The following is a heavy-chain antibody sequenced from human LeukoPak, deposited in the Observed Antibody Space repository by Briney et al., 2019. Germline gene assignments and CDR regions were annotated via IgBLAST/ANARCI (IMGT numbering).Heavy chain of an antibody. CDR3: ANDDYGDYDTAFDI. Sequence: GGSLRLSCAASGFTFSSYGMHWVRQAPGKGLEWVAVISYDGSNKYYADSVKGRFTISRDNSKNTLYLQMNSLRAEDTAVYYCANDDYGDYDTAFDIWGQGTMVTVSS. V-gene: IGHV3-30*18. CDR2: ISYDGSNK. J-gene: IGHJ3*02. CDR1: GFTFSSYG. D-gene: IGHD4-17*01.